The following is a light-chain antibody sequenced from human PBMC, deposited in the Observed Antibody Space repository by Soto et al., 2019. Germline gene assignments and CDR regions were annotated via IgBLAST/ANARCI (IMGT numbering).Light chain of an antibody. CDR3: QQTTSFPLT. CDR1: QGISSW. CDR2: AAS. J-gene: IGKJ4*01. Sequence: DIQMTQSPSFVSASVGARVTITCRASQGISSWLAWYQNKPGRAPKLLIHAASRLESEVPSRFSGSGAGTDFTLTISSLQPEVLASCECQQTTSFPLTFGGGTKVEIK. V-gene: IGKV1-12*01.